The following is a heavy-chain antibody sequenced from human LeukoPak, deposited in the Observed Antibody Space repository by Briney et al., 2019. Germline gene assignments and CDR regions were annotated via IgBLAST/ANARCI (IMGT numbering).Heavy chain of an antibody. V-gene: IGHV4-39*07. J-gene: IGHJ6*03. CDR2: IYYSGST. CDR1: GGSISSSSYY. Sequence: KSSETLSLTCTVSGGSISSSSYYWGWIRQPPGKGLEWIGSIYYSGSTYYNPSLRSRVTISVDTSKNQFSLKLSSVTAADTAVYYCARGGGVGYYYYYMDVWGKGTTVTISS. D-gene: IGHD1-26*01. CDR3: ARGGGVGYYYYYMDV.